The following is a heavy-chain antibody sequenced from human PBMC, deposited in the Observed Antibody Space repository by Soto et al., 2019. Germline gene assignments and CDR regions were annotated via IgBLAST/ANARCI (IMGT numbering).Heavy chain of an antibody. CDR1: GFTFSTYG. V-gene: IGHV3-33*01. J-gene: IGHJ5*02. CDR2: IWYDGSNK. CDR3: ARDPDYGDYVGWFDP. Sequence: QVQLVESGGGVVQPGRSPRLSCAASGFTFSTYGMHWVRQAPGKGLEWVAVIWYDGSNKYYADSVKGRFTISRDNSKNTLYLQMNSLRAEYTAVYYCARDPDYGDYVGWFDPWGQGTLVTVSS. D-gene: IGHD4-17*01.